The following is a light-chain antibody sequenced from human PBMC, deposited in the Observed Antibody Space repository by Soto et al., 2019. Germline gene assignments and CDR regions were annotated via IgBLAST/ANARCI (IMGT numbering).Light chain of an antibody. CDR2: GAS. CDR3: QHYGSSPPYT. V-gene: IGKV3-20*01. Sequence: IVLTQSPDTLSLSPGERATLYCRASRSVSSSYLAWYQHKAGQAPRLLISGASNRATDIPDRFSGSESATDFTLTISRLEPEDFAVYYCQHYGSSPPYTFGQGTKLEIK. J-gene: IGKJ2*01. CDR1: RSVSSSY.